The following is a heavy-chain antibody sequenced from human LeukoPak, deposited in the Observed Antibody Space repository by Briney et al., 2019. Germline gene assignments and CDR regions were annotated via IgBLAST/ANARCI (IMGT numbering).Heavy chain of an antibody. CDR3: ARGNPSYSSSWYWFDP. CDR1: GYTFTSYD. Sequence: GASVKVSCKASGYTFTSYDINWVRQATGQGLEWMGWMNPNSGNTGYAQKFQGRVTMTRSTSISTAYMELSSLRSEDTAVYYCARGNPSYSSSWYWFDPWGQGTLVPVSS. J-gene: IGHJ5*02. D-gene: IGHD6-13*01. CDR2: MNPNSGNT. V-gene: IGHV1-8*01.